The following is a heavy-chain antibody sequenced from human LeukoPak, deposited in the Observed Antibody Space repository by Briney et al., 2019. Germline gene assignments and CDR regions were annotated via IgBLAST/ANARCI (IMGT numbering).Heavy chain of an antibody. Sequence: SETLSLTCTVSGGSISGSNYYWGWIRQPPGKGLYWIGSIYYSGSTYYNSSLKSRITISVDTSNNQFSLKLSSVAAADTAVYYCARDQGRWLVRTFDYWGQGTLVTVST. CDR3: ARDQGRWLVRTFDY. CDR2: IYYSGST. V-gene: IGHV4-39*07. D-gene: IGHD6-19*01. CDR1: GGSISGSNYY. J-gene: IGHJ4*02.